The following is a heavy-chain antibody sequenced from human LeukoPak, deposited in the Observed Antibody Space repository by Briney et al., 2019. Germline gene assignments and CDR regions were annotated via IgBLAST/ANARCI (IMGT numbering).Heavy chain of an antibody. J-gene: IGHJ4*02. CDR3: AKDSATTVTSVDY. CDR2: IGYSGADT. D-gene: IGHD4-17*01. Sequence: PGGSLRLSCAASGFTFSAYALSWVRQAPGKGLGWVSTIGYSGADTYYADSVKGRFTISRDNSKNTLYLQMNSLRAEDTAAYYCAKDSATTVTSVDYWGQGTLVTVSS. CDR1: GFTFSAYA. V-gene: IGHV3-23*01.